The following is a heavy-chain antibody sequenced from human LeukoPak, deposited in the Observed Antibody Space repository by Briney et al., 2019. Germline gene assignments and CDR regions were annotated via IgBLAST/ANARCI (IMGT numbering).Heavy chain of an antibody. Sequence: SETLSLTCAVYGGSFSGYYWSWIRQPPGKGLEWIGEINHSGSTNYNPSLKSRVTISVDTSKNQFSLKLSSVTAADTAVYYCARRRVDYYYGLDVWGQGTTVTVSS. CDR3: ARRRVDYYYGLDV. CDR1: GGSFSGYY. J-gene: IGHJ6*02. V-gene: IGHV4-34*01. CDR2: INHSGST. D-gene: IGHD2-15*01.